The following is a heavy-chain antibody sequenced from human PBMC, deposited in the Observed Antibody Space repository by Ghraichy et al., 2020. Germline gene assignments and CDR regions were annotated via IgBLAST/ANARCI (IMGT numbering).Heavy chain of an antibody. J-gene: IGHJ6*02. V-gene: IGHV3-23*01. CDR2: ICGSGGRT. CDR3: AKDRFSSGYFYYYGMDV. Sequence: GGSLRLSCAASGFTFSSYAMSWVRQAPGKGLEWVSAICGSGGRTHYADSVMGRFTISRDNSKNSLYLQTNSLRAEDTAVYYCAKDRFSSGYFYYYGMDVWGQGTTVTVSS. D-gene: IGHD6-19*01. CDR1: GFTFSSYA.